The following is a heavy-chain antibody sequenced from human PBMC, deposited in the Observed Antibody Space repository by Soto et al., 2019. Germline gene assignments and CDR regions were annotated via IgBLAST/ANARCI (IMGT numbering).Heavy chain of an antibody. Sequence: GGSLRLSWAASGCTFSSLAMSWIRQAPGKGLEWVSAISGSGGSTYYADSVKGRFTISRDNSKNTLNLQMNSLRAEDTAVYYCAKDGAVGAHNEFDYWGQGTLVTVSS. V-gene: IGHV3-23*01. J-gene: IGHJ4*02. CDR3: AKDGAVGAHNEFDY. CDR2: ISGSGGST. CDR1: GCTFSSLA. D-gene: IGHD1-26*01.